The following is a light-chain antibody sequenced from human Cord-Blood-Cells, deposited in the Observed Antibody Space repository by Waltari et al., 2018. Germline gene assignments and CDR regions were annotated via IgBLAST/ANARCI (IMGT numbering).Light chain of an antibody. Sequence: SYELTQPPSVSVSPGQTASITCPGDKLGDKYACWYQQKPGQSPVLVIDQDSKLPSGIPERFSGSNSGNTATLTISGTQAMDEADYYCQAWDSSTAVFGGGTKLTVL. CDR3: QAWDSSTAV. V-gene: IGLV3-1*01. CDR1: KLGDKY. CDR2: QDS. J-gene: IGLJ3*02.